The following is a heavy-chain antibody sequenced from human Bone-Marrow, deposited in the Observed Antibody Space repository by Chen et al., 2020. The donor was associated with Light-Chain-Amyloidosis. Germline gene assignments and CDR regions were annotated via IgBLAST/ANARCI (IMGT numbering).Heavy chain of an antibody. J-gene: IGHJ4*02. CDR2: VSGSTVST. CDR1: GFNFSSFG. V-gene: IGHV3-23*04. CDR3: TRKGGYFDL. D-gene: IGHD3-10*01. Sequence: EVQLVESGGGLVQPGGSLRLSCATAGFNFSSFGMSWVRQAPGKGLEWVSTVSGSTVSTYYAGAVKGRFIISRDNSKSTLYLQMNSLRAGDTAVYFCTRKGGYFDLWGQGSLVTVSS.